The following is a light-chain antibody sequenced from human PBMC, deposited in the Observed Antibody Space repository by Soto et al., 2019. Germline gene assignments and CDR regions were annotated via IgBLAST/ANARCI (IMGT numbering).Light chain of an antibody. J-gene: IGKJ1*01. CDR1: QSIINW. CDR3: KQYSSVST. V-gene: IGKV1-5*03. Sequence: DIRMTQSPSTLSASVGDRVTITCRASQSIINWLAWYQQKPGKAPKLLIYRASSLENGVPSRYSGRGSRTELIFTILSRQPYEFAPYQRKQYSSVSTFGQGTKMEIK. CDR2: RAS.